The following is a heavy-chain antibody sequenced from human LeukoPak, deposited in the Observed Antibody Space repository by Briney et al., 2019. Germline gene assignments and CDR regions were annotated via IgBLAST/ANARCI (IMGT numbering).Heavy chain of an antibody. J-gene: IGHJ4*02. CDR1: GGSFSGYY. V-gene: IGHV4-34*01. D-gene: IGHD2-2*01. CDR2: INHSGST. CDR3: ARAVTRRYCSSTSCRRFDY. Sequence: SETLSLTCAVYGGSFSGYYWSWIRQPPGKGLEWIWEINHSGSTNYNPSLKSRVTISVDTSKNQFSLKLSSVTAADTAVYYCARAVTRRYCSSTSCRRFDYWGQGTLVTVSS.